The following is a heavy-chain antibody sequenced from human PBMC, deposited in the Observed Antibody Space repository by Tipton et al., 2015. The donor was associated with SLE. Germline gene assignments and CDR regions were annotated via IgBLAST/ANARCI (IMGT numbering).Heavy chain of an antibody. CDR3: ARAQEDYYLDL. CDR1: GGSFSGYY. D-gene: IGHD4-11*01. V-gene: IGHV4-34*01. Sequence: TLSLTCAVYGGSFSGYYWSWIRQPPGKGLEWIGEIDHSGGTKYNPSLQSRVSISVDTSKNQFSLNLSSVTAADSSVYYCARAQEDYYLDLWGRGTLVTVSS. CDR2: IDHSGGT. J-gene: IGHJ2*01.